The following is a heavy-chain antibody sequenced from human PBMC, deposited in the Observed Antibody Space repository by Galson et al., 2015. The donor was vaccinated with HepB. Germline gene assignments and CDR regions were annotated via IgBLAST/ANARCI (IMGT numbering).Heavy chain of an antibody. CDR1: GFTFSSYW. CDR2: INSDGSST. V-gene: IGHV3-74*01. Sequence: SLRLSCAASGFTFSSYWMHWVRQAPGKGLVWVSRINSDGSSTSYADSVKGRFTISKDNAKNTLYLQMNSLRAEDTAVYYCARVNSNFWSGRYYFDYWGQGTLVTVSS. CDR3: ARVNSNFWSGRYYFDY. J-gene: IGHJ4*02. D-gene: IGHD3-3*01.